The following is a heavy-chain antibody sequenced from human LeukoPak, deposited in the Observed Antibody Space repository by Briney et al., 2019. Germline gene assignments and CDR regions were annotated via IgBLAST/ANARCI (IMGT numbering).Heavy chain of an antibody. Sequence: NPSETLSLTCAVYGGSFSGYYWSWIRQPPGKGLEWIGEINHSGSTNYNPSLKSRVTISVDTSKNQFSLKLSSVTAADTAVYYCARHEISGGYDYWGQGTLVTVSS. CDR3: ARHEISGGYDY. CDR2: INHSGST. J-gene: IGHJ4*02. V-gene: IGHV4-34*01. D-gene: IGHD2-15*01. CDR1: GGSFSGYY.